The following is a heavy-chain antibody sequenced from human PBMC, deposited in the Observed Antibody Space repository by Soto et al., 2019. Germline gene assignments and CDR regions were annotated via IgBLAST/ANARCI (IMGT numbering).Heavy chain of an antibody. D-gene: IGHD3-22*01. CDR1: GFTFSSYD. CDR3: AKEIKTVVVVISSYAFDM. Sequence: EVQLLESGGGLVHPGGSLRLSCAASGFTFSSYDMSWVRQAPGKGLEWVSTISGTGSSTYYADSVKGRFTISRDNSKNTLYLQMNSLRAEDTAVYYCAKEIKTVVVVISSYAFDMWGQGTMVTVSS. CDR2: ISGTGSST. J-gene: IGHJ3*02. V-gene: IGHV3-23*01.